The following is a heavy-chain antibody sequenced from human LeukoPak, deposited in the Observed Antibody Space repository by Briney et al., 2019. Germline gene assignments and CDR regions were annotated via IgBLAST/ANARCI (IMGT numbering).Heavy chain of an antibody. CDR1: GFTFSSYG. Sequence: GGSLRLSCAASGFTFSSYGMHWVRQAPGKGLEWVAVTWYDGSNKYYADSVKGRFTISRDNSKNTLYLQMNSLRAEDTAVYYCARSGSSSKDHYYYGMDVWGQGTTVTVSS. J-gene: IGHJ6*02. CDR3: ARSGSSSKDHYYYGMDV. CDR2: TWYDGSNK. D-gene: IGHD6-6*01. V-gene: IGHV3-33*01.